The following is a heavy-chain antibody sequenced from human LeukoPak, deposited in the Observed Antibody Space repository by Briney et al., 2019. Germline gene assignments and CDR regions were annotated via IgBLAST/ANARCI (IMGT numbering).Heavy chain of an antibody. Sequence: GGSLRLSCAASGFTFSSYAMHWVRQAPGKGLEWVAVISYDGSNKYYADSVKGRFTISRDNAKNSLYLQMNSLRAEDTAVYYCASTQWEPYFDYWGQGTLVTVSS. J-gene: IGHJ4*02. CDR1: GFTFSSYA. CDR3: ASTQWEPYFDY. D-gene: IGHD1-26*01. CDR2: ISYDGSNK. V-gene: IGHV3-30-3*01.